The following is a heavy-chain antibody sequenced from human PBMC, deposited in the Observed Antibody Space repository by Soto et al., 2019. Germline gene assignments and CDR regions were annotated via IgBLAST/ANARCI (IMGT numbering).Heavy chain of an antibody. Sequence: NPSETLSLTCTVSGGSISSSSYYWGWIRQPPGKGLEWIGSIYYSGSTYYNPSLKSRVTISVDTSKNQFSLKLSSVTAADTAVCYCARRDGYNLGTDYWGQGTLVTVSS. CDR3: ARRDGYNLGTDY. CDR1: GGSISSSSYY. D-gene: IGHD5-12*01. CDR2: IYYSGST. V-gene: IGHV4-39*01. J-gene: IGHJ4*02.